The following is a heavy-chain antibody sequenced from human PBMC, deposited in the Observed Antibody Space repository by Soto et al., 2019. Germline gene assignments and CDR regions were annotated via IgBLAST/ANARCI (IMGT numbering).Heavy chain of an antibody. CDR1: GVSISSGNW. CDR2: IFHDGTA. CDR3: ARLVYDTRLNYMYFDF. V-gene: IGHV4-4*02. Sequence: VKLQESGPGLAMPSGTLSLTCAVSGVSISSGNWWTWVRQSPQRGLEYIGEIFHDGTANYYPSFERRVAISVDTSKNQFSLKLTSVTAADTAIYFCARLVYDTRLNYMYFDFWGQGTLGTVSS. J-gene: IGHJ4*02. D-gene: IGHD3-10*01.